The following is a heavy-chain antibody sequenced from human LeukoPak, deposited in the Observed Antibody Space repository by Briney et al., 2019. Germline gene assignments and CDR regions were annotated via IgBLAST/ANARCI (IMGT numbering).Heavy chain of an antibody. J-gene: IGHJ5*02. CDR1: GYTFTGYY. V-gene: IGHV1-2*02. Sequence: ASVKVSCKASGYTFTGYYMHWVRQAPGQGLEWMGWINPNSGGTNYAQKFQGRVTMTRDTSISTAYMELSSLRSEDTAVYYCARGTNERRRSGGPASNAYWFDPWGQGTLVTVSS. CDR3: ARGTNERRRSGGPASNAYWFDP. D-gene: IGHD1-1*01. CDR2: INPNSGGT.